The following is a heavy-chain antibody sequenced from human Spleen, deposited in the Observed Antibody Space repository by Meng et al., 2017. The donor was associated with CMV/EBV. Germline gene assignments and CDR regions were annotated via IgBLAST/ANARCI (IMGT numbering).Heavy chain of an antibody. J-gene: IGHJ5*02. CDR3: ARHGNQQLVRTGFDP. CDR1: GGSFRGYF. Sequence: SETRSLTCAVYGGSFRGYFWTWIRQPPGKGLDGMGSFYYSGSTYYNPSLKGRVTISVDTSKNQFSLKLNSVSAADTAVYHCARHGNQQLVRTGFDPWGQGTLVTVSS. CDR2: FYYSGST. D-gene: IGHD6-6*01. V-gene: IGHV4-34*01.